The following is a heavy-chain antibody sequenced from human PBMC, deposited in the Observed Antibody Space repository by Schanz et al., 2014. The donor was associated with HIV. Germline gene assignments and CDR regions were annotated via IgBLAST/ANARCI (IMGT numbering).Heavy chain of an antibody. CDR2: ISSSSSTI. D-gene: IGHD6-13*01. CDR3: AREWVYYYYYGMDV. CDR1: GFTFNDYY. V-gene: IGHV3-11*04. J-gene: IGHJ6*02. Sequence: QVQLVESGGGLVKPGGSLRLSCAASGFTFNDYYMTWIRQAPGKGLEWVSYISSSSSTIYYADSVKGRFTISRDNAKNSLYLQMKSLRDEDTAVYYCAREWVYYYYYGMDVWGQGTTVTVSS.